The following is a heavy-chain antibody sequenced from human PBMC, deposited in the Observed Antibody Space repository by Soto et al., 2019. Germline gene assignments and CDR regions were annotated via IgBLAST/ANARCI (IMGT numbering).Heavy chain of an antibody. CDR1: SYTFTSFG. CDR3: ARGGHDSSADALDF. CDR2: ISAYNGNT. D-gene: IGHD3-22*01. J-gene: IGHJ3*01. V-gene: IGHV1-18*01. Sequence: QVQLVQSGAEVKKPGASVKVSFKASSYTFTSFGIIWVRQAPGQGLEWMGWISAYNGNTNYAQRVQGRVTMSTDTSTSTAYMELRSLRSDDTAVYYCARGGHDSSADALDFWGQGTMVTVSS.